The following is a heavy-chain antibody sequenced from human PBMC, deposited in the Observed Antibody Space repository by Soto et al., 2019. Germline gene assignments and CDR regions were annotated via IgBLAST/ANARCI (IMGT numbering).Heavy chain of an antibody. V-gene: IGHV4-34*01. CDR1: GGSFSGYY. D-gene: IGHD1-26*01. Sequence: SETLSLTCAVYGGSFSGYYWSWIRQPPGKGLEWIGEINHSGSTNYNPSLKSRVTISVDTSKNQFSLKLSSVTAADTAVYYCARASGSYYGYFDYWGQGTLVTVSS. CDR3: ARASGSYYGYFDY. J-gene: IGHJ4*02. CDR2: INHSGST.